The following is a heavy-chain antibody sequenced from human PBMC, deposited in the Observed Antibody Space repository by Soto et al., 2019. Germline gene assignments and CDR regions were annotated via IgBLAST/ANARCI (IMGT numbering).Heavy chain of an antibody. CDR2: IYYSGST. D-gene: IGHD3-10*01. CDR1: GGSISSGGYY. CDR3: ARGNYGSGSSLFDY. Sequence: QVQLQESGPGLVKPSQTLSLTCTVSGGSISSGGYYWSWIRQHPGKGLEWIGYIYYSGSTYYNPSLMSRVTISVDTSKNQFSLKLSSVTAADTAVYYCARGNYGSGSSLFDYWGQGTLVTVSS. J-gene: IGHJ4*02. V-gene: IGHV4-31*03.